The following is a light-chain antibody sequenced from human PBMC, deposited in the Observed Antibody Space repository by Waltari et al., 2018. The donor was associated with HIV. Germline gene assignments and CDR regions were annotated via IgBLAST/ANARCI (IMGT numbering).Light chain of an antibody. Sequence: DIQMTQSPSSLSASVGDRVTITCRASQSISSYLNWYQQEPGKAPTLLIYYESSLQSGVPSSFSGSGSGTHFTLTISSLQPEDFATYYCQQSYSTPFTFGPGTKVDIK. CDR1: QSISSY. J-gene: IGKJ3*01. CDR3: QQSYSTPFT. V-gene: IGKV1-39*01. CDR2: YES.